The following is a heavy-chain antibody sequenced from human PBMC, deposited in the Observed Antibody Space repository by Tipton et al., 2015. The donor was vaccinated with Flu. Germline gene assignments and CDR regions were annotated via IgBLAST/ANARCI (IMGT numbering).Heavy chain of an antibody. CDR3: ARDLRGYSGYTGGDGFDI. J-gene: IGHJ3*02. Sequence: TLSLTCNVSGASISSGSYYWSWIRQPAGKGLEWIGRIPPSGSTNYNPSLESRVTMSLDTSKNHFSLRLRSATAADTAIYYCARDLRGYSGYTGGDGFDIWGQGTMVTVSS. CDR2: IPPSGST. V-gene: IGHV4-61*02. CDR1: GASISSGSYY. D-gene: IGHD5-12*01.